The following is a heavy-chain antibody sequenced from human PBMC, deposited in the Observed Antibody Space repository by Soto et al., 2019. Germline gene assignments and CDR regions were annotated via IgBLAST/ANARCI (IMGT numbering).Heavy chain of an antibody. D-gene: IGHD2-15*01. J-gene: IGHJ6*02. CDR1: GGSISSSNYY. Sequence: PSETLSLTCTVSGGSISSSNYYWGWIRPPPGKGLERIGSIYYSGSTYYNPSLKSRVTISVDTSKNQFSLKLSSVTAADTAMYYCARGGYCSGASCAYMGHYYYYGMDVWGQGTTVTVSS. CDR2: IYYSGST. V-gene: IGHV4-39*01. CDR3: ARGGYCSGASCAYMGHYYYYGMDV.